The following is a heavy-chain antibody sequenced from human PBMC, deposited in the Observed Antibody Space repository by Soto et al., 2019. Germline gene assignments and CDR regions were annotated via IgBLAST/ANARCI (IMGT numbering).Heavy chain of an antibody. CDR1: GGSISSSNW. V-gene: IGHV4-4*02. D-gene: IGHD6-6*01. Sequence: SETLSLTCAVSGGSISSSNWWSWVRQPPGKGLEWIGEIYHSGSTYYNPSLKSRVTISVDTSKNEFSLKLSSVTAADTAVYYCARHDSSSSEYYYGMDVWGQGTTVTVSS. CDR2: IYHSGST. CDR3: ARHDSSSSEYYYGMDV. J-gene: IGHJ6*02.